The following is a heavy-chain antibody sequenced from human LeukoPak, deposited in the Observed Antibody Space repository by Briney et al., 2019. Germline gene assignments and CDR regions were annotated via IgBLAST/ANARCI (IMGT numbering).Heavy chain of an antibody. J-gene: IGHJ4*02. V-gene: IGHV1-46*01. D-gene: IGHD2-21*02. Sequence: ASVKFSCKASGYTFISYFIHWVRQAPGQGLEWMGIINPSGGSTRYAQKFQGRVTMTRDTSTSTVYMEMSSLRSEDTAVYYCARSGGDAIRPFDYWGQGTLLTVSS. CDR2: INPSGGST. CDR1: GYTFISYF. CDR3: ARSGGDAIRPFDY.